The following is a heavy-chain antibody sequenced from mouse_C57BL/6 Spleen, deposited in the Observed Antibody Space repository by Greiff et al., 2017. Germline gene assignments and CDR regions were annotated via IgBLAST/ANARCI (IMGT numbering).Heavy chain of an antibody. CDR2: SRNKANDYTT. V-gene: IGHV7-1*01. CDR3: ARVICYGNDWYFDV. J-gene: IGHJ1*03. Sequence: EVMLVESGGGLVQSGRSLRLSCATSGFTFSDFYLEWVRQAPGKGLEWIAASRNKANDYTTEYSASVKGRFIVSRDTSQSILYLQMNALRAEDTAIYYCARVICYGNDWYFDVWGTGTTVTVSS. CDR1: GFTFSDFY. D-gene: IGHD2-1*01.